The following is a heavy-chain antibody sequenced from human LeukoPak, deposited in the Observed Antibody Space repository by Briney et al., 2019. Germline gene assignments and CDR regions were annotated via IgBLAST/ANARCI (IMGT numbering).Heavy chain of an antibody. CDR1: RFIFSSYN. J-gene: IGHJ4*02. CDR2: ISDSSSYT. Sequence: GGSLRLSCAASRFIFSSYNMNWVRQAPGKGLEWVSYISDSSSYTYYADSVKGRFTISRDNSKNTLYLQMNSLRAEDTAVYYCARDPGHYYDSSGYLPDWGQGTLVTVSS. D-gene: IGHD3-22*01. CDR3: ARDPGHYYDSSGYLPD. V-gene: IGHV3-21*01.